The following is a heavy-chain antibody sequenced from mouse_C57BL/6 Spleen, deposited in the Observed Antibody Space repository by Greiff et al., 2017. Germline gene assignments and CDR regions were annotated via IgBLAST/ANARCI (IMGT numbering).Heavy chain of an antibody. CDR1: GFTFSDYG. J-gene: IGHJ3*01. CDR3: ARPRGYAWFAY. D-gene: IGHD2-2*01. CDR2: ISSGSSTI. Sequence: EVMLVESGGGLVKPGGSLKLSCAASGFTFSDYGMHWVRQAPEKGLEWVAYISSGSSTIYYADTVKGRFTISRENAKNTLFLQMTSLRSEDTAMYYCARPRGYAWFAYWGQGTLVTVSA. V-gene: IGHV5-17*01.